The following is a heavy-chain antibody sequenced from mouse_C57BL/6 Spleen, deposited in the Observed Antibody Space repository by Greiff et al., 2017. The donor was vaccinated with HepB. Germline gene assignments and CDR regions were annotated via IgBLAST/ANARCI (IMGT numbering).Heavy chain of an antibody. CDR1: GYTFTDYE. V-gene: IGHV1-15*01. CDR3: TRRITTVVAPYAMDD. Sequence: QVQLQQSGAELVRPGASVTLSCKASGYTFTDYEMHWVKQTPVHGLEWIGAIDPETGGTAYNQKFKGKAILTADKSSSTAYMELRSLTSEDSAVYYGTRRITTVVAPYAMDDWGQGTSVTVSS. CDR2: IDPETGGT. J-gene: IGHJ4*01. D-gene: IGHD1-1*01.